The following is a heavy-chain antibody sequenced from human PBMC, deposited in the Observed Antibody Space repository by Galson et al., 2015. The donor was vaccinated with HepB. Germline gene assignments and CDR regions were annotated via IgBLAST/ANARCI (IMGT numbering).Heavy chain of an antibody. CDR1: GFTFSNYG. CDR3: GRSRAGSSWYSVDY. V-gene: IGHV3-30*03. CDR2: ISYDRSNK. D-gene: IGHD6-13*01. J-gene: IGHJ4*02. Sequence: SLRLSCAASGFTFSNYGMHWVRQAPGKGLEWVAVISYDRSNKYYADYVKGRFTISRDNSKNTLFLLINSLRVEDSALYFCGRSRAGSSWYSVDYWGQGTLVTVSS.